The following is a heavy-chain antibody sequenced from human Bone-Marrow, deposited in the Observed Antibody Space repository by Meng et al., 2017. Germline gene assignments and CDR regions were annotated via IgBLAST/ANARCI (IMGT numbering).Heavy chain of an antibody. V-gene: IGHV3-30*04. CDR3: ARQYYDYVWGSYRAEDLDY. CDR2: ISYDGSNK. J-gene: IGHJ4*02. D-gene: IGHD3-16*02. CDR1: GFTFSSYA. Sequence: GGSLRLSCPASGFTFSSYAMHWVRQAPGRGLGWVAVISYDGSNKYYADSVKGRFTISRDNCKNTLYLQMNRLRAEDTAVDYCARQYYDYVWGSYRAEDLDYWGQGTLVTVSS.